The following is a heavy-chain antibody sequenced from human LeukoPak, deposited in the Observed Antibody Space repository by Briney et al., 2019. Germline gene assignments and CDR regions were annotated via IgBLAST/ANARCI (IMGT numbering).Heavy chain of an antibody. CDR3: AKEPREYCSSTSCPNWFDS. CDR2: ISASGGTT. CDR1: GFTFNNYA. V-gene: IGHV3-23*01. D-gene: IGHD2-2*01. Sequence: GGSLRLSCAASGFTFNNYAMSWVRQAPGKGLEWVSAISASGGTTYYADSVKGRFTISRDNSENTLFLRMNSLRAEDTAVYYCAKEPREYCSSTSCPNWFDSWGQGTLVTVSS. J-gene: IGHJ5*01.